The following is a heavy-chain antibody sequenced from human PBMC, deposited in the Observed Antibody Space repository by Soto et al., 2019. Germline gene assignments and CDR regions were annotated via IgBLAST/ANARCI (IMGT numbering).Heavy chain of an antibody. CDR3: ARTRFYGSGRPIAN. J-gene: IGHJ4*02. CDR2: IYYSGST. V-gene: IGHV4-31*03. CDR1: GGSIRPGGYY. D-gene: IGHD3-10*01. Sequence: SEALSLTCTVSGGSIRPGGYYWCWIRQHPGKGLEWIGYIYYSGSTYYNPSLKSRVTISVDTSKNQFSLRLSSVTAADTAVYYCARTRFYGSGRPIANWGQGTLGTVSS.